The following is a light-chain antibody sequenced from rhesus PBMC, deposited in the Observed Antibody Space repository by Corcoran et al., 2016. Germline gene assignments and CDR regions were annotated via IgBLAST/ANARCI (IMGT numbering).Light chain of an antibody. CDR3: QQHNSDPLT. J-gene: IGKJ4*01. CDR2: KAS. CDR1: QGISSY. Sequence: DIQMTQSPSSLSASVGDTVTITCRASQGISSYLAWYQQTPGKTPKLLIKKASTLQSGVPSRFIGSGSGTDLTLTISSLQPEDFATYYCQQHNSDPLTFGGGTKVELK. V-gene: IGKV1-25*01.